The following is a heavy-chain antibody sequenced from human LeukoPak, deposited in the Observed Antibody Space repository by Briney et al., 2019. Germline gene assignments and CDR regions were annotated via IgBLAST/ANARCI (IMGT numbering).Heavy chain of an antibody. Sequence: GGSLRLSCSASGFSFNSFAIHWVRQAPGKGLEWVSYISPSGSGSIHYADSVKGRFTMSRDNAKNSLHLQMNSLRDDDTAVYYCVRDRDYAFDIWGQGTMVTVSS. CDR2: ISPSGSGSI. CDR1: GFSFNSFA. V-gene: IGHV3-48*02. D-gene: IGHD5-24*01. J-gene: IGHJ3*02. CDR3: VRDRDYAFDI.